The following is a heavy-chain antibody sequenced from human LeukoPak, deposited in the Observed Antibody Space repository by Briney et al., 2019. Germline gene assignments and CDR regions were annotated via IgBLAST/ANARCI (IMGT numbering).Heavy chain of an antibody. D-gene: IGHD5-18*01. J-gene: IGHJ4*02. CDR1: GFTFSSYG. V-gene: IGHV3-30*18. CDR3: AKDGSYSYEMVY. Sequence: GRSLRLSCAASGFTFSSYGMRWVRQAPGKGLEWVAVISYDGSNKYYADSVKGRFTISRDNSKNTLYLQMNSLRAEDTAVYYCAKDGSYSYEMVYWGQGTLVTVSS. CDR2: ISYDGSNK.